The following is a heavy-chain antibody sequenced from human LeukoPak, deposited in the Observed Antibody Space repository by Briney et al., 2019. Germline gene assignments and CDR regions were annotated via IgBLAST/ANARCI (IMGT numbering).Heavy chain of an antibody. J-gene: IGHJ4*02. Sequence: GASVKVSCKASGYTFTSYDINWVRQATGQGLEWMGWMNPNSGNTGYAQKFQGRVTMTRNTSISTAYMELSSLRSEDTAMYYCARVNWNLGKTFDYWGQGTLVTVSS. CDR3: ARVNWNLGKTFDY. D-gene: IGHD1-7*01. CDR1: GYTFTSYD. CDR2: MNPNSGNT. V-gene: IGHV1-8*01.